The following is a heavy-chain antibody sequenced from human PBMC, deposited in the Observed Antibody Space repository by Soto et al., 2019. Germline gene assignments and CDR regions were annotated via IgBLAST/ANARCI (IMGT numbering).Heavy chain of an antibody. D-gene: IGHD1-26*01. CDR1: GGSISNSNW. CDR3: ARGPPIVGNTTPLDS. J-gene: IGHJ4*02. CDR2: IYHAGST. Sequence: SETLSLTCTVSGGSISNSNWWSWVRLPPAKGLEWIGDIYHAGSTKYNPSLGRRVTISVDTSNNQFALTLTSVTAADTAVYFCARGPPIVGNTTPLDSWGQGTLVTVSS. V-gene: IGHV4-4*02.